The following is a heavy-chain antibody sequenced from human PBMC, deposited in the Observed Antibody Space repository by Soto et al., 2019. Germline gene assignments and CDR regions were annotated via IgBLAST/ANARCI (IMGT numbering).Heavy chain of an antibody. J-gene: IGHJ5*02. CDR2: IYYTGTS. Sequence: SETLSLTCKVSGASVISGSYYWSLIRQPPGKGLEWIGYIYYTGTSDYNPSLKSRVTISIDTSKNQISLNLNSVTAADTAVYYCARALSTNEGWFDPWGQGRLVTISS. V-gene: IGHV4-61*01. CDR3: ARALSTNEGWFDP. CDR1: GASVISGSYY. D-gene: IGHD2-8*01.